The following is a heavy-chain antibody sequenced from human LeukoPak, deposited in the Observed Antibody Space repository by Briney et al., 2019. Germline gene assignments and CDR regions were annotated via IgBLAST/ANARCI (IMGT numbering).Heavy chain of an antibody. Sequence: ASVKVSCKASGYTFADYGLSWVRQAPGQGLEWMGWISVYTGHTNYAQGLQGRLTMTTDTSTSTAYMEMRSLRSDDTAVYYCARGPFGSVVAPGVYYYYYYMDVWGKGTTVTVSS. J-gene: IGHJ6*03. V-gene: IGHV1-18*01. D-gene: IGHD3-3*01. CDR3: ARGPFGSVVAPGVYYYYYYMDV. CDR1: GYTFADYG. CDR2: ISVYTGHT.